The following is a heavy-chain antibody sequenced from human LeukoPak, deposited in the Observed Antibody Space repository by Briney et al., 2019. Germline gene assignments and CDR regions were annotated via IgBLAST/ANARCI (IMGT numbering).Heavy chain of an antibody. D-gene: IGHD6-13*01. CDR1: GFTFSSYA. CDR3: ARDWRDSSSWYHKSYYYYGMDV. Sequence: GGSLRLSCAASGFTFSSYAMHWVRQAPGKGLEWVSVIYSGGSTYYADSVKGRFTISRDNSKNTLYLQMNSLRAEDTAVYYCARDWRDSSSWYHKSYYYYGMDVWGQGTTVTVSS. J-gene: IGHJ6*02. V-gene: IGHV3-66*01. CDR2: IYSGGST.